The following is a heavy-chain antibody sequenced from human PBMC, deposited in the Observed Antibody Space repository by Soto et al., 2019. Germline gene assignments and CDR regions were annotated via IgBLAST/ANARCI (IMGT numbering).Heavy chain of an antibody. CDR3: VKGKGDYGDPFDY. D-gene: IGHD4-17*01. J-gene: IGHJ4*02. CDR1: GFSFNRYG. CDR2: ITFDGYKQ. Sequence: GGSLRLSCAASGFSFNRYGMHWVRQAPGKGMEWVAVITFDGYKQHYLDSVKGRFSISRDNSKNTLYLQMNSLRAEDTAVYYCVKGKGDYGDPFDYWGQGTLVTVSS. V-gene: IGHV3-30*18.